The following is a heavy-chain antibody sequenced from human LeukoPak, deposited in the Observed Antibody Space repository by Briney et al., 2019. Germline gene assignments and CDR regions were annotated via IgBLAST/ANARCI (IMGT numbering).Heavy chain of an antibody. J-gene: IGHJ1*01. Sequence: SGTLSLTCAVSGDPITSANWWSWVRQSPGKGLEWIGEISHSGATNHNPSLKSRVTMSLDQPKNQLSLRVNSVPAADAAVYYCVRGDNYILATGGQEPLVTVPQ. CDR1: GDPITSANW. V-gene: IGHV4-4*02. CDR2: ISHSGAT. CDR3: VRGDNYILAT. D-gene: IGHD4-11*01.